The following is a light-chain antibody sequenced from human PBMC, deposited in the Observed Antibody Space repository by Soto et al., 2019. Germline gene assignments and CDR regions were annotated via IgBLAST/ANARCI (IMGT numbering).Light chain of an antibody. J-gene: IGKJ2*01. V-gene: IGKV3D-20*01. Sequence: EIVLTQSPAALSLSPGERATLSCGASQRVDNNHGAWYQQKAGLAPRLLIYDAVNRTSGIPDRFSGGGSGTHFTLTISSLEPEYVAVYYCHQYGNSRYTFGQGTKVQIK. CDR1: QRVDNNH. CDR2: DAV. CDR3: HQYGNSRYT.